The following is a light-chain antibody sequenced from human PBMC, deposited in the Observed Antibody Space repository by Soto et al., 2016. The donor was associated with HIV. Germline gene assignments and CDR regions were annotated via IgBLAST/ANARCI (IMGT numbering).Light chain of an antibody. Sequence: DIRMTQSPSTLSASVGDRVTITCRASQNIRNWLAWYQQKPGRAPKLLIFKASTLKSGVPSRFSGSRSGTEFTLTINSLQPDDFATYYCQQYDNYLYTFGQGTKLEI. J-gene: IGKJ2*01. CDR1: QNIRNW. CDR3: QQYDNYLYT. V-gene: IGKV1-5*03. CDR2: KAS.